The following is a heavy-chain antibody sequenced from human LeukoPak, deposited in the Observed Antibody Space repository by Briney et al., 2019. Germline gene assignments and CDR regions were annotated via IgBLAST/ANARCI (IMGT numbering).Heavy chain of an antibody. CDR3: ARRGGYCSGGSCWNDY. Sequence: GESLKISCKGSGYSFTTYWIGWVRQMPGKGLEWMGIIYPGDSNTRYSPSFQGQVTISADKSISTAYLQWSSLKASDTAMYYCARRGGYCSGGSCWNDYGGQGTLVTVSS. J-gene: IGHJ4*02. V-gene: IGHV5-51*01. CDR1: GYSFTTYW. CDR2: IYPGDSNT. D-gene: IGHD2-15*01.